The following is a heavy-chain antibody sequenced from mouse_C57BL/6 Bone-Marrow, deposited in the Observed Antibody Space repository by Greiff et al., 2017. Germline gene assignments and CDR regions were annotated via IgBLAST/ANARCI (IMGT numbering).Heavy chain of an antibody. V-gene: IGHV1-26*01. CDR2: IYPNTGGT. Sequence: VQLQQSGPELVKPGASVKISCKASGYTFTDYYMNWVKQSPGQSLEWIGDIYPNTGGTSYNQKFKGKATLTVDKSSSTAYMELRSLTSEASAVYDSAREDSSGYGFAYWGQGTLVTVSA. CDR1: GYTFTDYY. D-gene: IGHD3-2*02. CDR3: AREDSSGYGFAY. J-gene: IGHJ3*01.